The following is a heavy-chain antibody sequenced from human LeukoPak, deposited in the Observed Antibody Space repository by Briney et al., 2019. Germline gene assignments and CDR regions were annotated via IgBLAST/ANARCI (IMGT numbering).Heavy chain of an antibody. CDR2: IKPGGSEK. CDR3: ARDDSNY. J-gene: IGHJ4*02. D-gene: IGHD3-3*01. CDR1: GFTFSDYW. V-gene: IGHV3-7*01. Sequence: GGSLRLSCAASGFTFSDYWMSWVRQAPGKGLEWVATIKPGGSEKFYVDSVKGRFTISRDNAENSLSPQMNDLRAEDTAMYFCARDDSNYWGQGTLVTVSS.